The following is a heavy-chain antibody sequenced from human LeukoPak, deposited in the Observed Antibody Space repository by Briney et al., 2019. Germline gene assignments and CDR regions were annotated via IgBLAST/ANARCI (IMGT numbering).Heavy chain of an antibody. V-gene: IGHV4-30-4*01. CDR2: IYYSGST. CDR3: ARQGSWSGSPYYYGMDV. D-gene: IGHD3-3*01. Sequence: PSQTLSLTCTVSGGSTSSGDYYLSWIRQPPGKGLEWIVYIYYSGSTYYNPSLKSRVTISVDTSKNQFSLKLSSVTAADTAVYYCARQGSWSGSPYYYGMDVWGQGTTVTVSS. J-gene: IGHJ6*02. CDR1: GGSTSSGDYY.